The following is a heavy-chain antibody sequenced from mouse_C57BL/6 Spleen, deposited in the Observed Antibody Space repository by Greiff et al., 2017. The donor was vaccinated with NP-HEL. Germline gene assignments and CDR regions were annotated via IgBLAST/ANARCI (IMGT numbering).Heavy chain of an antibody. CDR3: TGEGYDYDGVFDY. CDR1: GFTFSNYW. J-gene: IGHJ2*01. D-gene: IGHD2-4*01. Sequence: EVQLVESGGGLVQPGGSMKLSCVASGFTFSNYWMNWVRQSPEKGLEWVAQIRLKSDNYATHYAESVKGRFTISRDDSKSSVYLQMNNLRAEDTGIYYCTGEGYDYDGVFDYWGQGTTLTVSS. CDR2: IRLKSDNYAT. V-gene: IGHV6-3*01.